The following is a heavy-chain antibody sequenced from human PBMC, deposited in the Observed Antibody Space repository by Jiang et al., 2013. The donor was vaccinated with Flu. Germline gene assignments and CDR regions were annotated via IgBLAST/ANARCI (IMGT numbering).Heavy chain of an antibody. D-gene: IGHD3-9*01. J-gene: IGHJ4*02. Sequence: KPTQTLTLTCSFSGFSLTTSGVCMSWIRQPPGKALEWLALIDWDDDKYYSTSLKTRLTISKDTSKNQVVLTMTNMDPVDTSTYYCARGEHFDWLLYEGSFDYWGQGTLVTVSS. CDR3: ARGEHFDWLLYEGSFDY. CDR1: GFSLTTSGVC. CDR2: IDWDDDK. V-gene: IGHV2-70*01.